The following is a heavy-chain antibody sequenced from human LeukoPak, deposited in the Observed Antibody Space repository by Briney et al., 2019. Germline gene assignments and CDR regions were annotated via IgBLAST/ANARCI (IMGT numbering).Heavy chain of an antibody. D-gene: IGHD3-10*01. CDR1: GASIKSYY. V-gene: IGHV4-4*08. J-gene: IGHJ5*02. Sequence: SETLSLTCTVSGASIKSYYWSWNRQSPVKGLEWIGYIHSSGSTNNTPSLKGRVNISLDTSKNQVSLKVRSVTAADTAVYYCARWGYSGSAIGPWGQGILVTVSS. CDR3: ARWGYSGSAIGP. CDR2: IHSSGST.